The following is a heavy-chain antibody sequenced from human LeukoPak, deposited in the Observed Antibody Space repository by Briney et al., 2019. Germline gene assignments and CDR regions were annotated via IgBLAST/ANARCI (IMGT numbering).Heavy chain of an antibody. CDR2: ISAYNGHT. V-gene: IGHV1-18*01. J-gene: IGHJ4*02. CDR1: GYTFTNYG. D-gene: IGHD3-10*01. Sequence: ASVKVSCKASGYTFTNYGISWVRQAPGQGLEWMGWISAYNGHTKYAQKVQGRVTMTRDTSTSTAYMELRSLRSDDTAVYYCARAHYYGSGKLYDYWGQGTLVTVSS. CDR3: ARAHYYGSGKLYDY.